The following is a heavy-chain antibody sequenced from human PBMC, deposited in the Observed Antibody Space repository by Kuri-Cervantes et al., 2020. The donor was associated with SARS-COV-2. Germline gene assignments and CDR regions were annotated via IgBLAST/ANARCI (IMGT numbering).Heavy chain of an antibody. V-gene: IGHV3-7*01. CDR1: GFTFSRYW. Sequence: GESLKISCAASGFTFSRYWMSWVRQAPGKGLEWVANIKQDGSEKYYVDSVKGRFTISRDNAKNSLYLQMNSLRAEDTAVYYCARNRVDTSMASSWAQVRTSNAMDVWGQGTTVTVSS. CDR3: ARNRVDTSMASSWAQVRTSNAMDV. J-gene: IGHJ6*02. D-gene: IGHD5-18*01. CDR2: IKQDGSEK.